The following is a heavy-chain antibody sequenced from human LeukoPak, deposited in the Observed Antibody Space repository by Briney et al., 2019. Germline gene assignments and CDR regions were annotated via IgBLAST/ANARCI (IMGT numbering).Heavy chain of an antibody. CDR3: ARHAPNSLSGGFDP. CDR1: GGSISSYY. Sequence: SETLSLTCTVSGGSISSYYWSWIRQPAGKGLEWIGRIYTSGSTNYNPSLKSRVTMSVDTSKNQFSLKLSSVTAADTAVYYCARHAPNSLSGGFDPWGQGTLVTVSS. D-gene: IGHD3-10*02. V-gene: IGHV4-4*07. J-gene: IGHJ5*02. CDR2: IYTSGST.